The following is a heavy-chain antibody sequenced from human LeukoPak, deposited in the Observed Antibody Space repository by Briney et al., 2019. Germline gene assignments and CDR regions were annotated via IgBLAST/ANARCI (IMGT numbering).Heavy chain of an antibody. V-gene: IGHV1-2*02. J-gene: IGHJ4*02. CDR2: ISPNSGGT. Sequence: ASVKVSCKASGYTFTGYYIHWVRQAPGQGLEWMGWISPNSGGTNYAQKFQGRVIMTEDTSTDTAYMELSSLRSEDTAVYYCATYWDYDSSGYYSPFDYWGQGTLVTVSS. D-gene: IGHD3-22*01. CDR1: GYTFTGYY. CDR3: ATYWDYDSSGYYSPFDY.